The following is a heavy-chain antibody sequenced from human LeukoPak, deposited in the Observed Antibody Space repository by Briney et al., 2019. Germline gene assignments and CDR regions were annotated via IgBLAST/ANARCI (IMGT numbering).Heavy chain of an antibody. Sequence: TSETLSLTCTVSGGSVSDYYWSWIRQSPGKGLEWIGYIYYTGSSSYNPSLRSRVTISADTSKNQFSLKLSSVTAADTAVYYCASRKLGNDYWGQGTLVTVSS. CDR1: GGSVSDYY. J-gene: IGHJ4*01. CDR3: ASRKLGNDY. CDR2: IYYTGSS. V-gene: IGHV4-59*02. D-gene: IGHD7-27*01.